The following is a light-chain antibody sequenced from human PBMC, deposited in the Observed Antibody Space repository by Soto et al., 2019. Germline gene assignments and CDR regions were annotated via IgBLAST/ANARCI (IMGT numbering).Light chain of an antibody. J-gene: IGLJ2*01. CDR3: KVWDSNTDHL. Sequence: SYELTQPPSVSVAPGQTATITCWGPNIGSRSVHWYQLKPRQAPVLVVFDDSDRPSGIPERFSGSNSGNTDTLTINRVEGGDEADYLCKVWDSNTDHLFAGGTKVTVL. CDR2: DDS. V-gene: IGLV3-21*02. CDR1: NIGSRS.